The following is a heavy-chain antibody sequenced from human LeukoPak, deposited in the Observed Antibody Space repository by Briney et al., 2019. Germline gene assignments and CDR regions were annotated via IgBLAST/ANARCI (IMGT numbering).Heavy chain of an antibody. D-gene: IGHD5-12*01. Sequence: GGSLRLSCAASRFTFSSYWMSWVHQAPGKGLEWVANIKQDGSEKYYVDSVKGRFTISRDNAKNSLYLQMNSLRAEGTAVYYCARARGGYDFDYWGQGTLVTVSS. J-gene: IGHJ4*02. CDR2: IKQDGSEK. CDR3: ARARGGYDFDY. V-gene: IGHV3-7*03. CDR1: RFTFSSYW.